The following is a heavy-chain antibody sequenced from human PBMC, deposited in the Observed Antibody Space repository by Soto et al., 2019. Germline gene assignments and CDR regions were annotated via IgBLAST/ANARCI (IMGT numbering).Heavy chain of an antibody. CDR3: ARESNKGHFDY. CDR1: GFTVSSNY. Sequence: PGGSLRLSCAASGFTVSSNYMSWVRQAPGKGLEWVSVIYSGGSTYYADSVEGRFTISRDNSKNTLYLQMNSLRAEDTAVYYCARESNKGHFDYWGQGTLVTVSS. J-gene: IGHJ4*02. V-gene: IGHV3-66*01. CDR2: IYSGGST.